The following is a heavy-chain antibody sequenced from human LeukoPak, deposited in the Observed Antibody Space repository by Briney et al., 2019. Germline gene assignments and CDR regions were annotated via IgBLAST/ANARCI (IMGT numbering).Heavy chain of an antibody. J-gene: IGHJ6*02. CDR2: IIPILGIA. D-gene: IGHD3-10*01. CDR3: ARGDGANYYGMDV. V-gene: IGHV1-69*04. CDR1: GGTFSSYA. Sequence: ASVKVSCKASGGTFSSYAISWVRQAPGQGLEWMGRIIPILGIANYAQKFQGRVTITADESTSTAYMELSSLRSEDTAVYYCARGDGANYYGMDVWGQGTTVTVSS.